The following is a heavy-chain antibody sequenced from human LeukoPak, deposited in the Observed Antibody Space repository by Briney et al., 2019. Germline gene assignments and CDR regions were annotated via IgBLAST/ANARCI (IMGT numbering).Heavy chain of an antibody. J-gene: IGHJ4*02. CDR1: GGSFSGYY. V-gene: IGHV4-34*01. CDR2: INHSGTT. CDR3: ARSRSLVVPSAHTFWGRGVRGAIIGFDY. Sequence: SETLSLTCAVYGGSFSGYYWTWIRQPPGKGLEWIGEINHSGTTNYNPSLKSRITISLDTSKNQFSLKLSSVTAADTAVYYCARSRSLVVPSAHTFWGRGVRGAIIGFDYXXQGXLVSV. D-gene: IGHD3-10*02.